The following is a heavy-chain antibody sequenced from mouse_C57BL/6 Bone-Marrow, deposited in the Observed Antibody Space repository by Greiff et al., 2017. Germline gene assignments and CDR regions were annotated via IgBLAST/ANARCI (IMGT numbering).Heavy chain of an antibody. D-gene: IGHD3-3*01. V-gene: IGHV1-55*01. CDR2: IYPTSGRT. Sequence: QVQLQQPGAALVKPGASVKMSCKASGYTFTSYWLTWVKQRPGQGLEGIGDIYPTSGRTNYNEKLKSKAILTVDTSSNTAYTQLSSLTAEDSSVFYCASTSTLGLSFDSCGQGTTLTVSS. CDR1: GYTFTSYW. CDR3: ASTSTLGLSFDS. J-gene: IGHJ2*01.